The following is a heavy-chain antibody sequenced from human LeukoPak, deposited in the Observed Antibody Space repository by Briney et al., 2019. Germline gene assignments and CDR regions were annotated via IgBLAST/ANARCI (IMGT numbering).Heavy chain of an antibody. Sequence: GGSLRLSCAASGFTFNNYDMHWVRQPTGKGLEWVSGIGTTGDTYYPGSVKGRSTISRENAKNSLFLQMNSLRAGDTAVYYCARVGYCSGVSCPFDYWGQGTLVTVSS. CDR1: GFTFNNYD. J-gene: IGHJ4*02. V-gene: IGHV3-13*04. D-gene: IGHD2-15*01. CDR3: ARVGYCSGVSCPFDY. CDR2: IGTTGDT.